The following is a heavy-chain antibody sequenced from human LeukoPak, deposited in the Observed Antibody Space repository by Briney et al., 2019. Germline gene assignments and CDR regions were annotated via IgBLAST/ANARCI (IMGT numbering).Heavy chain of an antibody. CDR2: ISGGGGTT. D-gene: IGHD2-15*01. CDR1: GFTFGSYA. Sequence: PGGSLRLSCAASGFTFGSYAMSWVRQAPGKGLEWVSVISGGGGTTYYAGSVKGRFTISRDNSKNTLYLQMNSLRAEDTAIYYCAKLNGGSCSSVYDYWGQGTLVTVSS. J-gene: IGHJ4*02. V-gene: IGHV3-23*01. CDR3: AKLNGGSCSSVYDY.